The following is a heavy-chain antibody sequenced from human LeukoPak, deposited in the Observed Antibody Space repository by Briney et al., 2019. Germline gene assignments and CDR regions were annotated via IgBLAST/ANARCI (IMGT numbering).Heavy chain of an antibody. CDR3: LRGDSRDF. D-gene: IGHD3-22*01. J-gene: IGHJ4*02. Sequence: GGSLRLSCAACGFAFSSYTMNWARQAPGKGLEWVASINSGTTTHYAFSVKGRFTISRDNAQNVLYLQMNGLRGDDAAVYYCLRGDSRDFWGQGTLVTVSS. CDR1: GFAFSSYT. CDR2: INSGTTT. V-gene: IGHV3-21*06.